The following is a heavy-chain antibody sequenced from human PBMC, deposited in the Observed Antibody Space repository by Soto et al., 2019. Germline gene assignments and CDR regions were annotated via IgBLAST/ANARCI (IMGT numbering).Heavy chain of an antibody. Sequence: PGESLKISCKGSGYSFTSYWIGWVRQMPGKGLEWMGIIYPGDSDTRYSPSFRGQVTISADKSISTAYLQWSSLKASDTAMYYCARIRGSLNYYYGMDVWGQGTTVTVSS. CDR2: IYPGDSDT. CDR3: ARIRGSLNYYYGMDV. CDR1: GYSFTSYW. D-gene: IGHD1-26*01. V-gene: IGHV5-51*01. J-gene: IGHJ6*02.